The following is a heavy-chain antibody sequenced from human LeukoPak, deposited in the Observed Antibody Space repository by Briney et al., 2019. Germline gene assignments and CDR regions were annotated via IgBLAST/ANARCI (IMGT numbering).Heavy chain of an antibody. D-gene: IGHD2-2*01. CDR2: INARGDT. J-gene: IGHJ5*02. Sequence: SETLSLTCAVYGWSFNDYYWNWVRQPPGKGLEWIGEINARGDTNYNPALKRRGTISVDSSKNQFSLTLTSMIAADTAIYYCARGQVPAARGYNWFDPWGQGTLVTVSS. V-gene: IGHV4-34*01. CDR3: ARGQVPAARGYNWFDP. CDR1: GWSFNDYY.